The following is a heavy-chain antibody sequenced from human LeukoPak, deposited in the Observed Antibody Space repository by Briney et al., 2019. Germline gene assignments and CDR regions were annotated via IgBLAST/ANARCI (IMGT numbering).Heavy chain of an antibody. V-gene: IGHV3-23*01. J-gene: IGHJ4*02. CDR1: GFTFSSHA. CDR2: ICGSGGST. Sequence: GGSLRLSCAASGFTFSSHAMSWARQAPGKGLEWVSAICGSGGSTYYADTVRGGFTISRDKSKNTLYLQINSLRAEDTAVYYCAKGLPVAGHFDYWGQGTLVTVSS. D-gene: IGHD6-19*01. CDR3: AKGLPVAGHFDY.